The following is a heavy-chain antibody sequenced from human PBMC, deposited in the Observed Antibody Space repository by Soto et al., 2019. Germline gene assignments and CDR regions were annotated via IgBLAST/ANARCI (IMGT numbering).Heavy chain of an antibody. Sequence: GGSLRLSCAASGFTFSDHYMDWVRQAPGKGLEWVGRTRNKANSYTTEYAASVKGRFTISRDDSKNSLYLQMNSLKTEDTAVYYCARVKGGPGDLDVWGKGTTVTVSS. CDR3: ARVKGGPGDLDV. D-gene: IGHD3-10*01. CDR2: TRNKANSYTT. V-gene: IGHV3-72*01. J-gene: IGHJ6*04. CDR1: GFTFSDHY.